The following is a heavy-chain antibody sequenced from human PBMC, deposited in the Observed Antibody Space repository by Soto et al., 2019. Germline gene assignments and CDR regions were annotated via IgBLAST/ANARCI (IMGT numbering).Heavy chain of an antibody. Sequence: PGGSLRLSCVVSGLTLTNYAIAWVRQAPGKGLECVSTIDVLDGRWYSDSVKGRLAISRDVSRNTVYLQMSSLRVEDTAIYFCSDWRAGGPVNFDRWGPGTLVTVSS. J-gene: IGHJ4*02. D-gene: IGHD2-15*01. V-gene: IGHV3-23*01. CDR1: GLTLTNYA. CDR2: IDVLDGR. CDR3: SDWRAGGPVNFDR.